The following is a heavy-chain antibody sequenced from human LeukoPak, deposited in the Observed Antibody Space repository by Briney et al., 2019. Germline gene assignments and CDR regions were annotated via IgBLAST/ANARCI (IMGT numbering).Heavy chain of an antibody. Sequence: SSETLSLTCTVSGGSISSGGYYWSWIRQHPGKGLEWIGYIYYSGSTYYNPSLKSRVTISVDTSKNQFSLKLSSVTAADTAVYYCARVWSDAFDYWGQGTLVAVSS. CDR3: ARVWSDAFDY. CDR2: IYYSGST. V-gene: IGHV4-31*03. CDR1: GGSISSGGYY. J-gene: IGHJ4*02. D-gene: IGHD2-21*01.